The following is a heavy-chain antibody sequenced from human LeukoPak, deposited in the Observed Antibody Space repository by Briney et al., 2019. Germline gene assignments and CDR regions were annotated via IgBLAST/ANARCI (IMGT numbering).Heavy chain of an antibody. CDR1: GYTFTNYW. V-gene: IGHV5-51*01. CDR3: ARSRDSSGYCYLI. D-gene: IGHD3-22*01. J-gene: IGHJ4*02. CDR2: IYPDDSDT. Sequence: GESLKISCEASGYTFTNYWIGCVRQMPGKGLEWMGIIYPDDSDTKYSPSFQGQVTISADKSISTAYLQWSSLKAADTAMYYCARSRDSSGYCYLIWGQGTLVTVSS.